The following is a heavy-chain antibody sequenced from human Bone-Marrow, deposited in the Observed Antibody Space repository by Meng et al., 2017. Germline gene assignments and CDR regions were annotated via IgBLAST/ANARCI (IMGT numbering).Heavy chain of an antibody. Sequence: GGSLRLSCVASGFTFSNYDMNWVRQAPGKGLEWVSHIVNRGATVYYADSVKGRFTISRDDSRNTAYLQMNSLKTEDSAVYYCTIYIRGHIWGQGTMVTVSS. CDR2: IVNRGATV. J-gene: IGHJ3*02. CDR3: TIYIRGHI. V-gene: IGHV3-48*01. CDR1: GFTFSNYD. D-gene: IGHD6-19*01.